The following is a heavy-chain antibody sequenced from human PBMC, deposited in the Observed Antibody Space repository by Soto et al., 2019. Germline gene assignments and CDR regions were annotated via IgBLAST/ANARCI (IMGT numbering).Heavy chain of an antibody. V-gene: IGHV1-46*01. CDR2: INPSGGST. CDR1: GDTFTSCY. CDR3: ARDRSIVGATTRGYYYYGMDV. D-gene: IGHD1-26*01. J-gene: IGHJ6*02. Sequence: GASVKVSCNASGDTFTSCYMHCGRQAPGQRLEWRGMINPSGGSTSYAQKFQGRVTMTRDTSTSTVYMELSSLRAEDTAVYYCARDRSIVGATTRGYYYYGMDVWGQGTTVTVSS.